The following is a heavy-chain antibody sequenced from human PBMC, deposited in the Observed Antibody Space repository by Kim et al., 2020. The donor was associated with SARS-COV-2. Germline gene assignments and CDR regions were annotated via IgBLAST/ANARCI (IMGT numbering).Heavy chain of an antibody. CDR3: VKEVMPTSGTNYFDY. Sequence: GGSLRLSCSASGFTFSTYAMYWVRQAPGKGLEYVSSISRSGRTIDYADSMKGGSTISRDNSKNMLYLQVSSLRPEDTAVYYCVKEVMPTSGTNYFDYWG. J-gene: IGHJ4*01. CDR2: ISRSGRTI. CDR1: GFTFSTYA. V-gene: IGHV3-64D*09. D-gene: IGHD2-8*01.